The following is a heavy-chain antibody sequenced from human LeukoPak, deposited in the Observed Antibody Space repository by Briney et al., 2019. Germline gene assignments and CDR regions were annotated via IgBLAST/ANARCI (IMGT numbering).Heavy chain of an antibody. V-gene: IGHV5-51*01. CDR2: IYPGDSDT. CDR1: GYSFTSYW. D-gene: IGHD3-22*01. Sequence: GESLKISCKGSGYSFTSYWIGWVRQMPGKGLEWMGIIYPGDSDTRYSTSFQGQVTISADKSISTAYLQWSSLKASDTAMYYCARQTNPPDHTYYYDSSGYASIDYWGQGTLVTVSS. CDR3: ARQTNPPDHTYYYDSSGYASIDY. J-gene: IGHJ4*02.